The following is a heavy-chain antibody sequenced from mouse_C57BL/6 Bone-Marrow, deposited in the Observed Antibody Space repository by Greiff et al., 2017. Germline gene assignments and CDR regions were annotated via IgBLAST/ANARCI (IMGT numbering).Heavy chain of an antibody. D-gene: IGHD4-1*01. CDR2: IDPANGNT. J-gene: IGHJ2*01. CDR1: GFTINNTY. CDR3: ERGVGRCFDY. V-gene: IGHV14-3*01. Sequence: VQLQQSVAELVRPGASVKLSCTASGFTINNTYMPWVKQRPEQGLEWIGRIDPANGNTKYAPKFQGKATITADTSSNTAYLQLSSLTSEDTAIYYGERGVGRCFDYWGQGTTLTVSS.